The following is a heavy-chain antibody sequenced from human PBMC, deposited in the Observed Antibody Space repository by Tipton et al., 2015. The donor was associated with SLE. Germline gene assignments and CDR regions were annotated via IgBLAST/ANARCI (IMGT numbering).Heavy chain of an antibody. Sequence: SLRLSCAASGFTFDDYTMPWVRQAPGKGLERVSSITRNTGSINYADSLKGRFTVSRDNAKNSLYLQMNSLGAEDTALYYCAKEGITGMDVWGHGNTVIVSS. V-gene: IGHV3-9*01. CDR3: AKEGITGMDV. J-gene: IGHJ6*02. D-gene: IGHD1-20*01. CDR1: GFTFDDYT. CDR2: ITRNTGSI.